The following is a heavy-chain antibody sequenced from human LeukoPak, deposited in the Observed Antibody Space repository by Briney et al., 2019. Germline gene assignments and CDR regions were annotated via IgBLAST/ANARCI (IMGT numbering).Heavy chain of an antibody. Sequence: ASVKVSCKASGGTFSSYAISWVRQAPGQGLEWMGGIIPIFGTANYAQKFQGRVTITADESTSTAYMELSSLRSEDTAVYYSARDLFGSGSYYFDYWGQGTLVTVSS. CDR3: ARDLFGSGSYYFDY. D-gene: IGHD1-26*01. CDR1: GGTFSSYA. CDR2: IIPIFGTA. J-gene: IGHJ4*02. V-gene: IGHV1-69*13.